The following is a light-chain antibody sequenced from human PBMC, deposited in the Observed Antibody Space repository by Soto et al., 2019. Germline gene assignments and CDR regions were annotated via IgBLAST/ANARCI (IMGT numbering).Light chain of an antibody. CDR2: DAS. CDR1: QSISIW. V-gene: IGKV1-5*01. CDR3: QQYNVYSPT. J-gene: IGKJ1*01. Sequence: DIQMTQSPSTLSGSVGDRVTITCRASQSISIWLAWYQQKPGKAPNLLIYDASTLQSGVPSRFSGSGSGTEFTLTISRLQPDDFATYYCQQYNVYSPTFGQGTKVDI.